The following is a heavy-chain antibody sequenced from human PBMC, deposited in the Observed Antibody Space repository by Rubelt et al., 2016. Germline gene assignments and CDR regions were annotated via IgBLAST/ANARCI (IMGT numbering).Heavy chain of an antibody. J-gene: IGHJ5*02. CDR2: INPTDGGT. CDR3: ARVGTAMVTT. D-gene: IGHD5-18*01. V-gene: IGHV1-46*01. Sequence: QVQLVQSGAEVKKPGASVKVSCQASGYTFTSYYMHWVRQAPGQGLEYMGIINPTDGGTSYVQKFQGRCTRTRDTSTITVYMELSSLRSDDTAVYYCARVGTAMVTTWGQGTLVTVSS. CDR1: GYTFTSYY.